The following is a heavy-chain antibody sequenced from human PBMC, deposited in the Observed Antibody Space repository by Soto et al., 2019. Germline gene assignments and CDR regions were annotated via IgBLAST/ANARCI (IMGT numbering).Heavy chain of an antibody. CDR2: INPSNST. D-gene: IGHD2-15*01. CDR3: TRVSCTGGSCYSIDS. Sequence: QVQLVQSGAEVKKPGASVKVSCKASGYTFTSYYMHWVRQAPGQGLEWMGIINPSNSTTYAQKFQGRVTMTSDTSTSTVYMELSSLRSEDTAVYYCTRVSCTGGSCYSIDSWGQGTLVTVSS. CDR1: GYTFTSYY. V-gene: IGHV1-46*03. J-gene: IGHJ4*02.